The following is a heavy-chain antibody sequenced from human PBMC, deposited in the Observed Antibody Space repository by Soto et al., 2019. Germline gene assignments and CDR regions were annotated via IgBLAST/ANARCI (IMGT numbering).Heavy chain of an antibody. J-gene: IGHJ4*02. Sequence: GGSLRLSCAASGFTFSSYSMNWVRQAPGKGLEWVSYISSSSSTIYYADSVKGRFTISRDNAKNSLYLQMNSLRAEDTAVYYCASSGLSGYDNPHHFDYWGQGTLVTVSS. CDR3: ASSGLSGYDNPHHFDY. CDR2: ISSSSSTI. V-gene: IGHV3-48*01. CDR1: GFTFSSYS. D-gene: IGHD5-12*01.